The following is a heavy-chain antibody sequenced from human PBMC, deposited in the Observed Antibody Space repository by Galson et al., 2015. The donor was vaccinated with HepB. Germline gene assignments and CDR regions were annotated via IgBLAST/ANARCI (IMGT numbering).Heavy chain of an antibody. Sequence: SLRLSCAASGFIFGSYWMSWVRQTPGKGLEWVANIKPDGSEKYSVDSVKGRFTISRDNAKNSLYLQMSSLRAEDTAIYYCARDWRSNSFDCWGQGTLVTVSS. CDR3: ARDWRSNSFDC. D-gene: IGHD4-11*01. CDR2: IKPDGSEK. V-gene: IGHV3-7*03. CDR1: GFIFGSYW. J-gene: IGHJ4*02.